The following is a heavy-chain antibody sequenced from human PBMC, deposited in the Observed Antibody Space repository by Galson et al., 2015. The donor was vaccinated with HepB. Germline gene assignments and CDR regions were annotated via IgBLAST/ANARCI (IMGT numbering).Heavy chain of an antibody. CDR1: GFSFSSYG. Sequence: SLRLSCAASGFSFSSYGMYWVRQAPGKGPEWISGISYDGSNKYYADSVKGRFTISRDNSMDTLYLQMNSLRAEDTAVYYCAKGFLEWLLFEFWGRGTLVTVSS. CDR3: AKGFLEWLLFEF. J-gene: IGHJ4*02. D-gene: IGHD3-3*01. CDR2: ISYDGSNK. V-gene: IGHV3-30*18.